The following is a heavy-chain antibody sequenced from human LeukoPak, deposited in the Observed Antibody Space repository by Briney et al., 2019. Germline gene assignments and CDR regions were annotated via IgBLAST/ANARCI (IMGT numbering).Heavy chain of an antibody. V-gene: IGHV3-23*01. CDR3: AQVIVVVPAAIPYFDY. CDR2: ISGSGGST. CDR1: GFTFSSYA. J-gene: IGHJ4*02. D-gene: IGHD2-2*02. Sequence: GGSLRLSCAASGFTFSSYAMSWVRQAPGKGLEWVSAISGSGGSTYYADSVKGRFTISRDNSKNTLYLQMNSLRAEDTAVYYCAQVIVVVPAAIPYFDYWGQGTLVTVSS.